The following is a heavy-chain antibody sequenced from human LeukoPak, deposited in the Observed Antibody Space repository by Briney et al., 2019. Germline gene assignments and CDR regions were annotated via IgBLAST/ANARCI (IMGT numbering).Heavy chain of an antibody. CDR2: FSYDGSSK. D-gene: IGHD2-21*02. Sequence: GRSLRLSCAASGFTFSSYAMHWVRQAPGKGLEWVTLFSYDGSSKYYADSVRGRFTISRDNSKNTLYLQMNSLRADDSAVYYCAKARVTYCGGDCYFDSWGQGTLVTVSS. V-gene: IGHV3-30-3*01. CDR1: GFTFSSYA. J-gene: IGHJ4*02. CDR3: AKARVTYCGGDCYFDS.